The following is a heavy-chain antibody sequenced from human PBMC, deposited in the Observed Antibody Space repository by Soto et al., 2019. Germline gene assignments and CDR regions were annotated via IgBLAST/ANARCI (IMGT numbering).Heavy chain of an antibody. V-gene: IGHV3-33*01. CDR1: GFTFSSYG. CDR2: IWYDGSNK. Sequence: PGGSLRLSCAASGFTFSSYGMHWVRQAPGKGLEWVAVIWYDGSNKYYADSVKGRFTISRDNSKNTLYLQMNSLRAEDTAVYYCARALEQWEPRGGLDYWGQGTLVTVSS. CDR3: ARALEQWEPRGGLDY. J-gene: IGHJ4*02. D-gene: IGHD1-26*01.